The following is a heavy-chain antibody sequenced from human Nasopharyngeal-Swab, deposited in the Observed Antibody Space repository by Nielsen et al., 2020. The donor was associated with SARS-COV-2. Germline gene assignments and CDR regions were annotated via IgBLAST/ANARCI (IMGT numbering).Heavy chain of an antibody. J-gene: IGHJ4*02. Sequence: GESLKISCEGSGYFFNNYWIGWVRQMPGRGLKWMGIIFPYDSDTRYSPSFQGQVTISADVSTKTAYLQWSGLKASDTAMYYCARTEYGSGTNFDYWGQGTLVTVSS. CDR1: GYFFNNYW. CDR2: IFPYDSDT. CDR3: ARTEYGSGTNFDY. D-gene: IGHD3-10*01. V-gene: IGHV5-51*01.